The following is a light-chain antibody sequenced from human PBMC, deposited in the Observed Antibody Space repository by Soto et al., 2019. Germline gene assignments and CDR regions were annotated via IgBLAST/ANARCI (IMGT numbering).Light chain of an antibody. CDR3: PSYDSSLSGYV. CDR2: GNS. V-gene: IGLV1-40*01. J-gene: IGLJ1*01. CDR1: SSNIGAGYD. Sequence: QSVLTQPPSVSGAPGQRVTISCTGSSSNIGAGYDVHWYQQLPGTAPKLLIYGNSDRPSGVPDRFSGSTSGTSAPLAITGLHAEGEADYYCPSYDSSLSGYVFGTGTKLTVL.